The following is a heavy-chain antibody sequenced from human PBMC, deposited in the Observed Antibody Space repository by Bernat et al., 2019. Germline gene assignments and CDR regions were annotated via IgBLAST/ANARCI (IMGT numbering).Heavy chain of an antibody. D-gene: IGHD3-10*02. V-gene: IGHV3-15*01. J-gene: IGHJ3*02. CDR1: GFTFSNAW. CDR2: IKSKTDGGKT. Sequence: EFQLVESGGGLVKPGGSLRLSCAASGFTFSNAWMSWVRQAPGKGLEWVGRIKSKTDGGKTDDDAPVKGRFTISRDDSKNTLYLQMNSLKTEDTAVYYCTTDSWLTMLHDDFDIWGQGTMVTVSS. CDR3: TTDSWLTMLHDDFDI.